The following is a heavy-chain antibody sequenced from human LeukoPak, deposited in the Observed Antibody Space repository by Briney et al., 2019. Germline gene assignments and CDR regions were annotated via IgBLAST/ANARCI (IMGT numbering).Heavy chain of an antibody. Sequence: TGRSLRLSCAASGFTFSSYGMHWVRQAPGKGLEWVAVISYDGSNKYYADSVKGRFTISRDNSKNTLYLQMNSLRAEDTAVYYCAKEGDGYTSGAFDIWGQGTMVTVSS. CDR1: GFTFSSYG. J-gene: IGHJ3*02. CDR3: AKEGDGYTSGAFDI. D-gene: IGHD5-24*01. V-gene: IGHV3-30*18. CDR2: ISYDGSNK.